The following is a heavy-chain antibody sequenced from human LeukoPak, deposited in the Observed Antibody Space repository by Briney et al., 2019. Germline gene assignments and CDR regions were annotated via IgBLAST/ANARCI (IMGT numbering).Heavy chain of an antibody. D-gene: IGHD3-10*01. CDR3: ARPYGSGSYYPYDY. V-gene: IGHV3-53*01. J-gene: IGHJ4*02. Sequence: GGSLRLSCAASGFTVSSNYMSWVRQAPGKGLEWVSVIYSGGSTYYADSVKGRFTISRDNSKNTLYLQMNSLRAEDTAVYYCARPYGSGSYYPYDYWGQGTLVTVSS. CDR2: IYSGGST. CDR1: GFTVSSNY.